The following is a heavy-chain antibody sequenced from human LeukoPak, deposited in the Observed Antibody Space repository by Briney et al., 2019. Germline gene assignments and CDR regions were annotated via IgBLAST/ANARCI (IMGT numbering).Heavy chain of an antibody. CDR1: GFTPSSFG. D-gene: IGHD5-18*01. CDR2: ISDDGSNT. J-gene: IGHJ2*01. V-gene: IGHV3-30*18. Sequence: GRSLTLSCTASGFTPSSFGMHWVRQAPGKGPEWVAVISDDGSNTYYADSVKGRFTISRDNSKNTLYLQLNSLRTEDTAVYYCAKDADTATIIYWYFDLWGRGTLVTVAS. CDR3: AKDADTATIIYWYFDL.